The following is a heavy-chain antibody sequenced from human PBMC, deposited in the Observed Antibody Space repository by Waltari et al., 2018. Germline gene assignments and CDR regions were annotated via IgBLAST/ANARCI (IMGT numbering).Heavy chain of an antibody. D-gene: IGHD2-15*01. CDR3: ARANPGTSSFDY. CDR1: GGSISSHY. J-gene: IGHJ4*02. Sequence: QVQLQESGPGLVKPSETLSLTCTVSGGSISSHYWIWIRQPPGKGLEWIGYIYYSGSTNYNPSLKSRVTISVDTSKNQFSLKLSSVTAADTAVYYCARANPGTSSFDYWGQGTLVTVSS. V-gene: IGHV4-59*11. CDR2: IYYSGST.